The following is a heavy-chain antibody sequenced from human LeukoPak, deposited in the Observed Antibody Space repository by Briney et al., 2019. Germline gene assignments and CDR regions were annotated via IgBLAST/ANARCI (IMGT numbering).Heavy chain of an antibody. D-gene: IGHD3-9*01. Sequence: SGTLSLTCAVYGGSFSGYYWSWIRQPPGKGLEWIGEINHSGSTNHNPSLKSRVTISVDTSKTQFSLKLSSVTAADTAVYYCARGYYDILTGYFPLDYWGQGTLVTVSS. V-gene: IGHV4-34*01. CDR3: ARGYYDILTGYFPLDY. J-gene: IGHJ4*02. CDR2: INHSGST. CDR1: GGSFSGYY.